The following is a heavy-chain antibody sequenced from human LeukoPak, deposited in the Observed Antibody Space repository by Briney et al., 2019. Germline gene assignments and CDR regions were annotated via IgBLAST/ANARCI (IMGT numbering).Heavy chain of an antibody. CDR2: ISSSSSYI. D-gene: IGHD3-9*01. Sequence: PGGSLRLSCAASGFTFSSYSMNWVRQAPGKGLEWVSSISSSSSYIYYADSVKGRFTISRDNAKNSLYLQMNSLRAEDTAVYYCARDYSAAGYYIHFDYWGQGTLVTVSS. J-gene: IGHJ4*02. CDR1: GFTFSSYS. CDR3: ARDYSAAGYYIHFDY. V-gene: IGHV3-21*01.